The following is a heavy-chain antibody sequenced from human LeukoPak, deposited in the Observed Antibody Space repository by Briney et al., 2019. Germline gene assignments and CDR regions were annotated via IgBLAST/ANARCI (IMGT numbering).Heavy chain of an antibody. J-gene: IGHJ6*03. CDR2: IYPGDSET. Sequence: GESLKISCKGSGYSFDTYWAAWVRQMPGRGLEYMGIIYPGDSETKYSPSFQGRITISADKSSDTAYLQWNTLEASDSAIYYCARLFTGYYHMDVWAEGPRSSSL. V-gene: IGHV5-51*01. CDR1: GYSFDTYW. D-gene: IGHD3-10*02. CDR3: ARLFTGYYHMDV.